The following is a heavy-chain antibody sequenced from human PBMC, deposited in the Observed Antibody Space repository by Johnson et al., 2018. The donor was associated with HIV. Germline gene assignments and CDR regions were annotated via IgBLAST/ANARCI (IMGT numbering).Heavy chain of an antibody. J-gene: IGHJ3*02. D-gene: IGHD1-26*01. CDR2: ISWNSNNR. V-gene: IGHV3-9*01. CDR3: AKDISGRPDAFDI. Sequence: EVQLVESGGGLVQPGRSPRLSCAASGFTFDDYAMHWVRQAPGKGLAWVSGISWNSNNRDYADSVKGRFTISRDNAKKSLYLQMNSLRAEDTALYYCAKDISGRPDAFDIWGQGTMVTVSS. CDR1: GFTFDDYA.